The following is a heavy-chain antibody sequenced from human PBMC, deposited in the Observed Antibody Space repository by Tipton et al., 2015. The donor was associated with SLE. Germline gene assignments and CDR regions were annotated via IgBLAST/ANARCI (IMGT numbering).Heavy chain of an antibody. CDR1: EYSLTNYW. CDR2: IYPADSDT. D-gene: IGHD5-18*01. Sequence: QSGAEVKKAGESLQISCKGPEYSLTNYWIGRVRQLPGKGLEWMGVIYPADSDTRYSPSFQGHVTISADTSTDTAYLQWSSLKASDSGMYYCARRPSGYFPFETWGQGTLVTVSS. J-gene: IGHJ5*02. CDR3: ARRPSGYFPFET. V-gene: IGHV5-51*03.